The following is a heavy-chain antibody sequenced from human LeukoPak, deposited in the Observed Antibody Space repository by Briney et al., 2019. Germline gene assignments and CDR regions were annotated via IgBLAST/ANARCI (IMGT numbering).Heavy chain of an antibody. J-gene: IGHJ4*02. CDR3: ARGYDYGDYVGDFDY. V-gene: IGHV1-18*01. D-gene: IGHD4-17*01. CDR1: GYTFTSYP. Sequence: GASVKVSCKSSGYTFTSYPIIWVRQAPGQGLEWMGWITTYNGNTNYAQKLQGRVTMTTDTSTSTAYMDLRGLRSDDTAVYYCARGYDYGDYVGDFDYWGQGTLVTVSS. CDR2: ITTYNGNT.